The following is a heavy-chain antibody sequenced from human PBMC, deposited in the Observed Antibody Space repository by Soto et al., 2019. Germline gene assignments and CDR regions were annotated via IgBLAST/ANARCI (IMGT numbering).Heavy chain of an antibody. V-gene: IGHV1-2*02. J-gene: IGHJ4*02. CDR1: GYTFTGYY. CDR3: ARDFYYDSSIPFPD. CDR2: INPNSGGT. D-gene: IGHD3-22*01. Sequence: ASVKVSFKASGYTFTGYYMHWVRQAPGQGLEWMGWINPNSGGTNYAQKFQGRVTMTRDTSISTAYMELSRLRSDDTAVYYCARDFYYDSSIPFPDWGQRPLVTVSS.